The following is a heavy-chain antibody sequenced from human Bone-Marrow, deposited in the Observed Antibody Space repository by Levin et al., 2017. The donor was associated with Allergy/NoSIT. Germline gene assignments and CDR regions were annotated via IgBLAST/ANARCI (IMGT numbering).Heavy chain of an antibody. Sequence: AGGSLRLSCAASGFTFSNAWMNWVRQAPGKGLEWVGRIKSKTDGGTTDYAAPVKGRFTISRDDSKNTLYLQMNSLKTEDTAVYYCTTALTYYDFWSGYLNIDYWGQGTLVTVSS. J-gene: IGHJ4*02. D-gene: IGHD3-3*01. CDR2: IKSKTDGGTT. V-gene: IGHV3-15*07. CDR1: GFTFSNAW. CDR3: TTALTYYDFWSGYLNIDY.